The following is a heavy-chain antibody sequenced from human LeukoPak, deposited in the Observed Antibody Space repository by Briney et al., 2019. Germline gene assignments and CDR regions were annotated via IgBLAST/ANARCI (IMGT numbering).Heavy chain of an antibody. J-gene: IGHJ4*02. D-gene: IGHD6-19*01. CDR1: RLLFSVYE. Sequence: PGGSLRLFCAVSRLLFSVYEMNWVRQAPGKGLEWVSNIASSGTTKYYADSVKGRFSISRDNAKSSLYLQMNSLRVEDTAVYYCTLLAVASDFDYWGQGALVTVSS. CDR2: IASSGTTK. V-gene: IGHV3-48*03. CDR3: TLLAVASDFDY.